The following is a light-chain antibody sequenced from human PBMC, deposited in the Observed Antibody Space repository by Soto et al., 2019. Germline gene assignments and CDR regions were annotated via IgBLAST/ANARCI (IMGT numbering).Light chain of an antibody. CDR2: GAS. Sequence: EFGLTQSPGTLSLSPGERATLSCRASQTVRNNYLAWYQQKPGQAPRLLIYGASNRATGIPDRFSGSGSGTDFTLTISRLEPDDFAVYYCQQYGSSGTFGQGAKVDI. CDR3: QQYGSSGT. CDR1: QTVRNNY. V-gene: IGKV3-20*01. J-gene: IGKJ1*01.